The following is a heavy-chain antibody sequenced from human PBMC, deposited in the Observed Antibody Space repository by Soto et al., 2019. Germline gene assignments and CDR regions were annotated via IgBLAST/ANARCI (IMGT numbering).Heavy chain of an antibody. Sequence: ASVKVSCKASGYTFTRYYIHGVRQAPGQGLEWMGIINPRGGSTTYAQKFQGRVTLTSDTSTSTAYMELSRLRSEDTAVYFCARDSIVARYYFDYWGQGTPVTVSS. V-gene: IGHV1-46*01. CDR3: ARDSIVARYYFDY. CDR2: INPRGGST. D-gene: IGHD6-6*01. CDR1: GYTFTRYY. J-gene: IGHJ4*02.